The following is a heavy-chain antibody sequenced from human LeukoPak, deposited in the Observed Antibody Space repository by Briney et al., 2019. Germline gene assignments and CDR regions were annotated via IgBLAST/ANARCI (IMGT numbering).Heavy chain of an antibody. CDR1: GFTFSSYS. Sequence: GGSLRLSCAASGFTFSSYSMNWVRQAPGKGLEWVSSISSSSSYIYYVDSVKGRFTISRDNAKNSLYLQMNSLRAEDTAVYYCARGSDYDDAFDIWGQGTMVTVSS. D-gene: IGHD3-16*01. CDR2: ISSSSSYI. J-gene: IGHJ3*02. V-gene: IGHV3-21*01. CDR3: ARGSDYDDAFDI.